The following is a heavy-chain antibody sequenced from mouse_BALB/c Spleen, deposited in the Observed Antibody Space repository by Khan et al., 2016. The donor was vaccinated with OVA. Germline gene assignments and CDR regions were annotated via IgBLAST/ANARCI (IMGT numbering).Heavy chain of an antibody. CDR2: ISSGSSTI. CDR3: ASCDGYDPPFAY. D-gene: IGHD2-2*01. V-gene: IGHV5-17*02. J-gene: IGHJ3*01. Sequence: EVELVESGGGLVQPGGSRKLSCAASGFTFSSFGMHWVRQAPEKGLEWVAYISSGSSTIYYADTVKGRFTISRDNPKNTLFLQMTSLRSEDTAMYSCASCDGYDPPFAYWGQGTLVTVSA. CDR1: GFTFSSFG.